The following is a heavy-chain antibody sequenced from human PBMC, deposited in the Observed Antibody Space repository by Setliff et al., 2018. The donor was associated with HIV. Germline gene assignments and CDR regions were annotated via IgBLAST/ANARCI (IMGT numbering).Heavy chain of an antibody. CDR3: AKDFLELSRVNFWGLDAFDI. Sequence: GGSLRLSCAASGFTFSSYWMTWVRQAPGKGLQWVANIRRDEGEKYYVDSVKGRFTISRDNAKNSLYLQMSSLRVDDTAVYYCAKDFLELSRVNFWGLDAFDIWGQGTMVTVSS. CDR1: GFTFSSYW. CDR2: IRRDEGEK. D-gene: IGHD3-3*01. J-gene: IGHJ3*02. V-gene: IGHV3-7*03.